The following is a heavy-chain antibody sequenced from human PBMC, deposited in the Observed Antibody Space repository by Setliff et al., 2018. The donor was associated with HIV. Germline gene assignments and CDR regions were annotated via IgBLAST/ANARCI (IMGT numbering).Heavy chain of an antibody. CDR1: GGSIRSRDYS. D-gene: IGHD6-13*01. V-gene: IGHV4-39*02. J-gene: IGHJ4*02. Sequence: LSLTCTVSGGSIRSRDYSWGWIRQPPGKGLEWIVSLPHSGATFYNPSLRSRVTTSEDTSKNQFSLKLTSVTAADTAVYSCAREDALTQQFDSWGQGTLVTVSS. CDR2: LPHSGAT. CDR3: AREDALTQQFDS.